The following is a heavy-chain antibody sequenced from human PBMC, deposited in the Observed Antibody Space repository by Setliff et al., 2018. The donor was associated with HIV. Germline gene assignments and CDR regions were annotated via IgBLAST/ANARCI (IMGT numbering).Heavy chain of an antibody. V-gene: IGHV4-61*02. Sequence: NPSETLSLTCTVSGGSISSGSYFWTWIRQPAGKGLEWIGRIYTSGNTNYNPSLKSRVTISVDTSKNQFSLKLSSMTPADTAIYYCAKGAGWYGFWGQGTLVTVSS. CDR3: AKGAGWYGF. CDR1: GGSISSGSYF. CDR2: IYTSGNT. J-gene: IGHJ5*01. D-gene: IGHD6-13*01.